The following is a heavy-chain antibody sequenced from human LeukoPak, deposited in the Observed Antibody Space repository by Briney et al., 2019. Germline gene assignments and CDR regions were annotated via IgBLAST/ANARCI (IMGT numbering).Heavy chain of an antibody. V-gene: IGHV3-73*01. J-gene: IGHJ4*02. CDR3: AREGYYFDY. CDR1: GFSFSDAA. CDR2: IRSRTSDYAT. Sequence: GGSLRLSCAASGFSFSDAALHWVRQASGKGLEWVGRIRSRTSDYATAYAASVKGRFTISRDDSKNTAYLQMNSLRTEDTAVYYCAREGYYFDYWGQGTLVTVSS.